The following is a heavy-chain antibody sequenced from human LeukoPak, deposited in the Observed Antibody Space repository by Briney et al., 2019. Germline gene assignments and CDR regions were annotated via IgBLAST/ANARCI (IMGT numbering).Heavy chain of an antibody. V-gene: IGHV3-9*01. CDR2: ISWNSGSI. CDR1: GFTFDDYA. CDR3: ARGGELLWFGEAFDY. Sequence: PGRSLRLSCAASGFTFDDYAMHWVRQAPGKGLEWVSGISWNSGSIGYADSVKGRFTISRDNAKNSLYLQMNSLRAEDTAVYYCARGGELLWFGEAFDYWGQGTLVTVSS. D-gene: IGHD3-10*01. J-gene: IGHJ4*02.